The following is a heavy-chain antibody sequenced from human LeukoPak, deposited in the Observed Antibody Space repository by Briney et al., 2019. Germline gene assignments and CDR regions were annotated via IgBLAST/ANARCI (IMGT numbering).Heavy chain of an antibody. CDR2: IYYGGTT. CDR3: ARHANYDFWSGGRGYFDY. J-gene: IGHJ4*02. CDR1: GGSISRSSYW. Sequence: SETLPLTCTVSGGSISRSSYWWDWIRQPPGKGLEWIGSIYYGGTTYYNPSLKSRVTISVDTSKNQFSLKLSSVTAADTAVYYCARHANYDFWSGGRGYFDYWGQGTLVTVSS. D-gene: IGHD3-3*01. V-gene: IGHV4-39*01.